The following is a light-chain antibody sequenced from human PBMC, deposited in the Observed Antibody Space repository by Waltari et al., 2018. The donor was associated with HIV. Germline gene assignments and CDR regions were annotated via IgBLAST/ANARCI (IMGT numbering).Light chain of an antibody. Sequence: EVVMTQSPATLSVSPGARATLSCRASQSVSSNLAWYQQKPGQAPRLLIYGASTRATGIPARFSGSGSGTEFTLTISSLQSEDFAVYSCQQYNDWPFTFGPGTKVDMK. J-gene: IGKJ3*01. CDR3: QQYNDWPFT. CDR1: QSVSSN. V-gene: IGKV3-15*01. CDR2: GAS.